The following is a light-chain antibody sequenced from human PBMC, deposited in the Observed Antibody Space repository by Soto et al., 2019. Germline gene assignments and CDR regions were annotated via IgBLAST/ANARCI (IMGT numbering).Light chain of an antibody. V-gene: IGKV3-15*01. J-gene: IGKJ5*01. Sequence: SVLLEYPDPLSASLGDRAPLSCRASQSVSSNLAWYQQKPGQAPRLLIYGASTMATGVPARFSGSGSGTDFTLTISSLQSEDFAIYYCQQDNKWALTFGQGTRVDIK. CDR2: GAS. CDR1: QSVSSN. CDR3: QQDNKWALT.